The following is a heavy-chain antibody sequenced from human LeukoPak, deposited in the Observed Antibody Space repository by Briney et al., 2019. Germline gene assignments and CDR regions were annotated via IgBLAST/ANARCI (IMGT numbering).Heavy chain of an antibody. CDR2: ISGSGGTT. D-gene: IGHD6-25*01. CDR1: GLTSSSYA. J-gene: IGHJ4*02. V-gene: IGHV3-23*01. Sequence: GGSLRLSCAASGLTSSSYAMTWVRQTPGKGLEWVAAISGSGGTTYYADFAKGRFSISRDNSENTLYLQMYRLSAEDTAVYHCAKFFDPSGGASGWTWTMDCWGQGTLVIVSS. CDR3: AKFFDPSGGASGWTWTMDC.